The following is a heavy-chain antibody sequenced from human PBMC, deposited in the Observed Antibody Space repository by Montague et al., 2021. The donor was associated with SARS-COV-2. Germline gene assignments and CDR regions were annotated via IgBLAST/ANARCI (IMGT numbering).Heavy chain of an antibody. J-gene: IGHJ5*02. V-gene: IGHV4-30-2*04. D-gene: IGHD5-24*01. Sequence: LRLGTYYNPSLKSRVTISVDTSKNQFSLKLLSSVTAADTAVYYCARDRRRWLQLNNWFDPWGQGTLVTVSS. CDR3: ARDRRRWLQLNNWFDP. CDR2: LRLGT.